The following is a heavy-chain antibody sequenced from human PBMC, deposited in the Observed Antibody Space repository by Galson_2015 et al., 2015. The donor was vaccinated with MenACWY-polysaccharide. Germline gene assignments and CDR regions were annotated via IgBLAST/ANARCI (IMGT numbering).Heavy chain of an antibody. Sequence: SLRLSCAASGFTFMSYDMSWVRQAPGKGLEWVSSITNTGGSTYYADSVKGRFTISRDNSKNTMYLQMNNLRAEDTALYYCAQDTAVYYCAVRTTSNSFDHWGQGTLVTVSS. CDR3: AQDTAVYYCAVRTTSNSFDH. J-gene: IGHJ4*02. CDR2: ITNTGGST. V-gene: IGHV3-23*01. CDR1: GFTFMSYD. D-gene: IGHD1-7*01.